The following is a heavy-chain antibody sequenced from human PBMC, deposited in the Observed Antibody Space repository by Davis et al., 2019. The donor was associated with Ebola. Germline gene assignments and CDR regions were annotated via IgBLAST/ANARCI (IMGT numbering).Heavy chain of an antibody. V-gene: IGHV3-53*01. Sequence: GESLKISCAASGFTVSSNYMSWVRQAPGKGLEWISMLHSGQNTYYTDSVKDRFTISRDDSKNTVFLQMNGLRAEDTALYYCMSYDDWGLGTLVTVSS. CDR3: MSYDD. CDR2: LHSGQNT. J-gene: IGHJ4*02. CDR1: GFTVSSNY.